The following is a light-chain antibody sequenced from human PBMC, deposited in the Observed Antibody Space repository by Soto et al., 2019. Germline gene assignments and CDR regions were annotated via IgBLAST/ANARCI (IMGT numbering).Light chain of an antibody. Sequence: DSQMTQSPSSLSASVGDRVTITCRASQRISSYLNWYQQKPGQAPKLLINVASTSQSGVPSRFSASGAGTDFTLTISSLQPEDFATYYCQQSYNTPITFGQGTRLEIK. CDR3: QQSYNTPIT. CDR2: VAS. CDR1: QRISSY. J-gene: IGKJ5*01. V-gene: IGKV1-39*01.